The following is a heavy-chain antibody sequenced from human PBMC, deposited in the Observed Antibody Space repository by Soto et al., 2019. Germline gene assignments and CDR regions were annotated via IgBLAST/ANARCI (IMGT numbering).Heavy chain of an antibody. CDR3: ARGIAGLRTNGAPPPKKYSYYYMAV. J-gene: IGHJ6*03. V-gene: IGHV4-4*02. D-gene: IGHD2-8*01. Sequence: TPAQPSSEDRRAVRSSKCWSWAHPPPRKGLEWIGEIYHSGSTNYNPSLKSRVTISVDKSKNQFSLKLSSVTAADTAVYYCARGIAGLRTNGAPPPKKYSYYYMAVWGKGTTVTVSS. CDR2: IYHSGST. CDR1: RRAVRSSKC.